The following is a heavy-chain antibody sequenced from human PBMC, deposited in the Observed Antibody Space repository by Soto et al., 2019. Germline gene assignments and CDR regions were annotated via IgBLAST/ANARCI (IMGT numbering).Heavy chain of an antibody. J-gene: IGHJ5*02. CDR2: ISAYNGNT. CDR3: ARDSEQQLVLGWFDP. V-gene: IGHV1-18*04. CDR1: GYTFTSYG. Sequence: ASVKISCKASGYTFTSYGISWVRQAPGQGLEWMGWISAYNGNTNYAQKLQGRVTMTTDTSTSTAYMELRSLRSDDTAVYYCARDSEQQLVLGWFDPWGQGTLVTVSS. D-gene: IGHD6-13*01.